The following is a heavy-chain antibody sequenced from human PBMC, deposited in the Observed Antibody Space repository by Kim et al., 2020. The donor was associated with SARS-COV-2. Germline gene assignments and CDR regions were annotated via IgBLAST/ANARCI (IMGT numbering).Heavy chain of an antibody. V-gene: IGHV4-59*09. D-gene: IGHD4-4*01. J-gene: IGHJ6*02. Sequence: LKSRVTISVDTSKNQFSLKLSSVTAADTAVYYCARGWGPDYSNYQYGMDVWGQGTTVTVSS. CDR3: ARGWGPDYSNYQYGMDV.